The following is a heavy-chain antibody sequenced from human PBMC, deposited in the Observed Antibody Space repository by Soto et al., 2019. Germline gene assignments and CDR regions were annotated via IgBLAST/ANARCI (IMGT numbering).Heavy chain of an antibody. V-gene: IGHV3-21*01. D-gene: IGHD3-22*01. CDR2: ISSSSSYI. J-gene: IGHJ6*02. CDR1: GFTFSSYS. CDR3: ARDTFTPFRRYYDSSGQYYYYGMDV. Sequence: GGSLRLSCAASGFTFSSYSMNWVRQAPGKGLEWVSSISSSSSYIYYADSVKGRFTISRDNAKNSLYLQMNSLRAEDTAVYYCARDTFTPFRRYYDSSGQYYYYGMDVWGQGTTVTVSS.